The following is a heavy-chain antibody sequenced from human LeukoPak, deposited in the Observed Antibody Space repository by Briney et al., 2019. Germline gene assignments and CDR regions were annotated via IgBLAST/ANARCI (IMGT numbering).Heavy chain of an antibody. J-gene: IGHJ4*02. CDR2: INHSGST. D-gene: IGHD6-13*01. CDR1: GGSFSGYY. V-gene: IGHV4-34*01. Sequence: SETLSLTCAVYGGSFSGYYWSWIRQPPGKGLEWIGEINHSGSTNYNPSLKSRVTISVDTSKNQFSLKLSSVTAADTAVYYCARAGVRGIAAAGLDYWGQGTLVTVSS. CDR3: ARAGVRGIAAAGLDY.